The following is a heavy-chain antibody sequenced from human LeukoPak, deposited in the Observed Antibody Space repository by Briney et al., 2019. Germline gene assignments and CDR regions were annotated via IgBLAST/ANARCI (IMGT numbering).Heavy chain of an antibody. CDR2: IYYSGST. D-gene: IGHD3-22*01. CDR3: ARVAYSDSSGYFFDY. CDR1: GGSISSSSYY. Sequence: TSETLSLTCTVSGGSISSSSYYWGWIRQPPGKGLEWIGSIYYSGSTYYNPSLKSRVTISVDTSKNQFSLKPSSVTAADTAVYCCARVAYSDSSGYFFDYWGQGTLVTVSS. V-gene: IGHV4-39*01. J-gene: IGHJ4*02.